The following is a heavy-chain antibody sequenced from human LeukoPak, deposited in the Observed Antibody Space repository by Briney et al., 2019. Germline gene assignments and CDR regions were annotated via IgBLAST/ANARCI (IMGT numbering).Heavy chain of an antibody. Sequence: ASVKVSCKVSGYTLTELSMHWVRQAPGKGLEWMGGFDPEDGETIYAQKFQGRATMTEDTSTDTAYMELSSLRSEDMAVYYCATEGHYYDSSGYYYFDYWGQGTLVTVSS. CDR3: ATEGHYYDSSGYYYFDY. J-gene: IGHJ4*02. CDR1: GYTLTELS. V-gene: IGHV1-24*01. CDR2: FDPEDGET. D-gene: IGHD3-22*01.